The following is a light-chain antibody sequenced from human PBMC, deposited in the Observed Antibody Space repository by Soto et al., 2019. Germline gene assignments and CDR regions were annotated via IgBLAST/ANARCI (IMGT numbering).Light chain of an antibody. CDR1: QSISSY. Sequence: DIQMTQSPSSLSASVGDRVTITCRASQSISSYLNWYQQKPGKAPKLLIYAASSLQSGVPSRLSGSGSGTDFTLTISSLQPEDFATYYCQQSYGFGGGTKVDIK. V-gene: IGKV1-39*01. CDR3: QQSYG. J-gene: IGKJ4*01. CDR2: AAS.